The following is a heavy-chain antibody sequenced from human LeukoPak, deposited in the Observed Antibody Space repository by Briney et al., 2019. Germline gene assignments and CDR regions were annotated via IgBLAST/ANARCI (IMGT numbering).Heavy chain of an antibody. CDR2: ISSDGTTT. V-gene: IGHV3-74*01. CDR3: VINSGSYWYFDY. D-gene: IGHD1-26*01. Sequence: PGGSLRLSCAASGFTFSSYGMHWVRQPPGKGLVWVSHISSDGTTTTYADSVKGRFTISRDNAKNRLSLLMNSLRAEDTAVYYCVINSGSYWYFDYCGQGTLVTVSS. CDR1: GFTFSSYG. J-gene: IGHJ4*02.